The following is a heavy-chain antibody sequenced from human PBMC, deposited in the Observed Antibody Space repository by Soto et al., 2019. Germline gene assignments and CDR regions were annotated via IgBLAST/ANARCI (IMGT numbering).Heavy chain of an antibody. CDR1: GGSISSYY. D-gene: IGHD6-19*01. CDR2: IYYSGST. V-gene: IGHV4-59*01. J-gene: IGHJ4*02. CDR3: AIGPDSSGWYPGFDY. Sequence: SETLSLTCTVSGGSISSYYWSWIRQPPEKGLEWIGYIYYSGSTRYNPSLKSRVTISVDTSKNQFSLNLSSVTAADTAVYYCAIGPDSSGWYPGFDYWGQGTLVTVSS.